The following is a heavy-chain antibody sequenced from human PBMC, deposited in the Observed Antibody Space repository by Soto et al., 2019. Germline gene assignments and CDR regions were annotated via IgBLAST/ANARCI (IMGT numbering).Heavy chain of an antibody. CDR2: FDPEDGET. CDR3: ATYPPGSCSGGSCYKLGYFDY. D-gene: IGHD2-15*01. V-gene: IGHV1-24*01. J-gene: IGHJ4*02. CDR1: GYTLTELS. Sequence: QVQLVQSGAEVKKPGASVKVSCKVSGYTLTELSMHWVRQAPGKGLEWMGGFDPEDGETIYAQKFQGRVTMTEDTSTDTAYMELSSLRSEDTAVYYSATYPPGSCSGGSCYKLGYFDYWGQGTLVTVSS.